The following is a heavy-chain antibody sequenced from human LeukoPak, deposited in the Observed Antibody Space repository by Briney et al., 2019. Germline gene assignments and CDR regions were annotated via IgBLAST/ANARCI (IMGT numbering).Heavy chain of an antibody. CDR2: INHSGST. Sequence: SETLSLTCAVYGGSFSGYYWSWIRQPPGKGLEWIGEINHSGSTNYNPSLKSRVTISVDTSKNQFSLKLSSVTAADTAVYYCARKVPTSWYFDLWGRGTLVTASS. J-gene: IGHJ2*01. CDR1: GGSFSGYY. V-gene: IGHV4-34*01. D-gene: IGHD1-1*01. CDR3: ARKVPTSWYFDL.